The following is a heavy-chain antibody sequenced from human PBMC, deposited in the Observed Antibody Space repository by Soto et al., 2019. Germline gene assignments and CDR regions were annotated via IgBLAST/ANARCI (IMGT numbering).Heavy chain of an antibody. CDR1: GFTFSSYS. CDR3: ARGDSGPDDAFDI. V-gene: IGHV3-21*01. J-gene: IGHJ3*02. D-gene: IGHD1-26*01. Sequence: GGSLRLSSAASGFTFSSYSMNWVRQAPGKGLEWVSSISSSSSYIYYADSVKGRFTISRDNAKNSLYLQMNSLRAEDTAVYYSARGDSGPDDAFDIWGQGTMVTVSS. CDR2: ISSSSSYI.